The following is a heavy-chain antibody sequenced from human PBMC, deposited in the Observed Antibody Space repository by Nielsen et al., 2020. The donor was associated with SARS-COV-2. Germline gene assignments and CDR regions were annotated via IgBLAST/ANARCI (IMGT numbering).Heavy chain of an antibody. CDR2: INHSGST. Sequence: SETLSHTCAVYGGSFSDYYWSWIRQPPGKGLEWIGEINHSGSTNYNPSLKSRVTISVDTSKNQFSLKLSSVTAADTAVYYCARIITMIRGVIISRRLYYMDVWGKGTTVTVSS. D-gene: IGHD3-10*01. CDR1: GGSFSDYY. J-gene: IGHJ6*03. CDR3: ARIITMIRGVIISRRLYYMDV. V-gene: IGHV4-34*01.